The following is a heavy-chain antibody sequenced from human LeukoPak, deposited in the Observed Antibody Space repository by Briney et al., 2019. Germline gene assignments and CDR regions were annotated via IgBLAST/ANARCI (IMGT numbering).Heavy chain of an antibody. V-gene: IGHV4-59*01. J-gene: IGHJ5*02. CDR3: ARDKKALYCSGGSCPLGWFDP. CDR1: GGSISSYY. D-gene: IGHD2-15*01. Sequence: SETLSLTCTVSGGSISSYYWSWIRQPPGKGLEWIGYIYYSGSTNYNPSLKSRVTISVDTSKNQFSLKLSSVTAADTAVYYCARDKKALYCSGGSCPLGWFDPWGQGTLVTVSS. CDR2: IYYSGST.